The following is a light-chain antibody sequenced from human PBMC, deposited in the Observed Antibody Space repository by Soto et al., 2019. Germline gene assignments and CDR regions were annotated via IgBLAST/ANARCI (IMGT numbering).Light chain of an antibody. V-gene: IGKV3-15*01. Sequence: EVVLTQSPVTLSMSPGDSVTLSCRASQSVRDNFAWYHQKPGQAPRLLIYGASTRATGIPARFSGSGSGTEFTLTISSLQSEDFAVYYCQQYNDCPITFGQGTRLEIK. CDR2: GAS. J-gene: IGKJ5*01. CDR1: QSVRDN. CDR3: QQYNDCPIT.